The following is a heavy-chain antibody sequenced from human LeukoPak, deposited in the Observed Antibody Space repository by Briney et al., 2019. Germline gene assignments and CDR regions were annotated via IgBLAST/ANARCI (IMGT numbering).Heavy chain of an antibody. J-gene: IGHJ4*02. CDR2: INGDGRTA. Sequence: GGSLRLSCAASGFTFSSYSMNWVRQAPGEGLVWVSRINGDGRTATYADSVKGRFTISRDNAKNTLSLQMNNLRAEDTGVYYCARDSHLWSIDEWGQGSLVTVSS. CDR3: ARDSHLWSIDE. D-gene: IGHD5-18*01. V-gene: IGHV3-74*01. CDR1: GFTFSSYS.